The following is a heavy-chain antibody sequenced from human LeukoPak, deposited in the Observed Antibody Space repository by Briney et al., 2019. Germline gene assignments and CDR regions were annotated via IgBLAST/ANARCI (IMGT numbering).Heavy chain of an antibody. CDR3: ARANFDILTGYYRTFDY. CDR2: TYYRSKWFN. CDR1: GDSVSSNSAA. V-gene: IGHV6-1*01. D-gene: IGHD3-9*01. J-gene: IGHJ4*02. Sequence: SQTLSLTCAISGDSVSSNSAAWAWIRQSPSRGLEWLGRTYYRSKWFNDYAVSVKSRVTINPDTSKNQFSLQLNSVTPEDTAVYYCARANFDILTGYYRTFDYWGQGTLVTVSS.